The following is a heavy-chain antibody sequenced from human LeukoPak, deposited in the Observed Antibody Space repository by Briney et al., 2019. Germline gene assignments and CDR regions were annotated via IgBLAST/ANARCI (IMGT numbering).Heavy chain of an antibody. J-gene: IGHJ2*01. D-gene: IGHD3-22*01. Sequence: SETLSLTCAVYGGSFSGYYWSWIRQPPGKGLEWIGEVNRSGSTNYNPSLKSRVTIPVDTSKNQFSLKLSSVTAADTAVYYCARERTMRYFDLWGRGTLVTVSS. CDR1: GGSFSGYY. V-gene: IGHV4-34*01. CDR2: VNRSGST. CDR3: ARERTMRYFDL.